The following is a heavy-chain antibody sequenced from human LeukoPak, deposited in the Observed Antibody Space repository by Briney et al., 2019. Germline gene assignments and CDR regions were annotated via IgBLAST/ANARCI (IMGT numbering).Heavy chain of an antibody. Sequence: GRSLRLSCAASGFTFSSYGVHWVSQAPGKGLEWVAIISYDGSNKYYIDSVKGRFTISRDNSKNTLYLQMNSLRAEDTAVYYCAKGGSGWYVDYWGQGTLVTVSS. V-gene: IGHV3-30*18. CDR3: AKGGSGWYVDY. CDR1: GFTFSSYG. D-gene: IGHD6-19*01. CDR2: ISYDGSNK. J-gene: IGHJ4*02.